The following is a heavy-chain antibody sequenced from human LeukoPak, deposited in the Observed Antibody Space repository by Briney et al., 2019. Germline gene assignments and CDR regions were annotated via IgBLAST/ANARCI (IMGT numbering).Heavy chain of an antibody. J-gene: IGHJ4*02. Sequence: GGSLRLSCAASGFTFSSYAMSWVRQAPGKGLEWVSAISGRGDITYYADSVKGRFTISRDNSKNTLYLQMNSLRAEDTAVYYCAKDSRRFDYWGQGTLVTVSS. CDR2: ISGRGDIT. V-gene: IGHV3-23*01. CDR3: AKDSRRFDY. CDR1: GFTFSSYA.